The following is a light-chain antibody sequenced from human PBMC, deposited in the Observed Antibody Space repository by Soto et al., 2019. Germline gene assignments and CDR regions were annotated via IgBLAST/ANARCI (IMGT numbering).Light chain of an antibody. CDR1: QSLLHSNGYNY. J-gene: IGKJ1*01. CDR3: MQALQTPWT. V-gene: IGKV2-28*01. Sequence: DIVMTQSPLSLPVTPGGPASISCRSSQSLLHSNGYNYLDWYLQKPGQSPQLLIYLGSNRASGVPDRFSGSGSGTDCTLKISRVEAEDVGVYYCMQALQTPWTLGQGTKVDIK. CDR2: LGS.